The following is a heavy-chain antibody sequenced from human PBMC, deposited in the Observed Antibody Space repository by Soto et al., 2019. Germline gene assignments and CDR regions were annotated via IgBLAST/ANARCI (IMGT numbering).Heavy chain of an antibody. V-gene: IGHV3-21*01. Sequence: GGSLRLSCAASGFTFSSYSMNWVRQAPGKGLELVSSISSSSSYIYYADSVKGRFTISRDNAKNSLYLQMNSLRAEDTAVYYCARGGYYDSSGTWTHDAFDIWGQGTMVTVSS. D-gene: IGHD3-22*01. CDR3: ARGGYYDSSGTWTHDAFDI. J-gene: IGHJ3*02. CDR2: ISSSSSYI. CDR1: GFTFSSYS.